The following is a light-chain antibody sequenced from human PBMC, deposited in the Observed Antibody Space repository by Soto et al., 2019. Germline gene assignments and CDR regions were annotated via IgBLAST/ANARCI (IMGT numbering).Light chain of an antibody. CDR2: DVS. V-gene: IGLV2-11*01. J-gene: IGLJ3*02. CDR3: CSYAGSYTHWV. Sequence: QSALTQPRSVSGSPGQSVTISCTGTSSDVDAYNYVSWYQKHPGKAPKLIIYDVSKRPSGVPDRFSGSKSGNTASLTISGLQAEDEADYHCCSYAGSYTHWVFGGGTKLTVL. CDR1: SSDVDAYNY.